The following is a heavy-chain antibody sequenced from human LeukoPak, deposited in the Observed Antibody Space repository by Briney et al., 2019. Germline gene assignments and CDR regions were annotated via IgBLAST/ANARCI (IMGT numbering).Heavy chain of an antibody. J-gene: IGHJ6*03. Sequence: GGSLRLSCAASGFTFSSYSMNWVRQAPGKGLEWVSSISSSSSYIYYADSVKGRFTISRDNAKNSLYLQMNSLRAEDTAVYYCAREDIVVAPAARGGMDVWGKGTTVIVSS. CDR3: AREDIVVAPAARGGMDV. D-gene: IGHD2-2*01. CDR1: GFTFSSYS. V-gene: IGHV3-21*01. CDR2: ISSSSSYI.